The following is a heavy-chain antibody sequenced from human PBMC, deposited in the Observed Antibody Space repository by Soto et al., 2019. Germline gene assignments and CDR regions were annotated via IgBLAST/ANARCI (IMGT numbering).Heavy chain of an antibody. CDR3: VRDQGASSRIY. Sequence: QVQLVESGGGVVQPGMSLRLSCAASGFTFDVHGMHWVRQAPGKGLEWVAIVWHDGSNKFYADSVKGRFSISRDNSKNTVYLQMDCLRAEDTAVYYCVRDQGASSRIYWGQGILVTVSS. D-gene: IGHD6-13*01. CDR2: VWHDGSNK. V-gene: IGHV3-33*01. J-gene: IGHJ4*02. CDR1: GFTFDVHG.